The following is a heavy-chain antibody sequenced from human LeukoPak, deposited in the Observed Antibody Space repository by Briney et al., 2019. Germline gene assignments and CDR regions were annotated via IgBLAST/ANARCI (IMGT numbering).Heavy chain of an antibody. Sequence: SETLSLTCTVSGYSISSGYYWGWIRQPPGKGLEWIGSIYHSGSTYYNPSLKSRVTISVDTSKNQFSLKLSSVTAADTAIYYCARGRDSSGYEYYFDYWGQGTLVTVSS. CDR1: GYSISSGYY. CDR2: IYHSGST. D-gene: IGHD3-22*01. J-gene: IGHJ4*02. V-gene: IGHV4-38-2*02. CDR3: ARGRDSSGYEYYFDY.